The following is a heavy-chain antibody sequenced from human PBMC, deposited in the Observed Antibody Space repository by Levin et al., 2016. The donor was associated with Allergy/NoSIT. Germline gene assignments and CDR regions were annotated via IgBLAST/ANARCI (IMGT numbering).Heavy chain of an antibody. CDR2: ISYDGSNK. D-gene: IGHD1/OR15-1a*01. V-gene: IGHV3-30*04. CDR1: GFTFSSYA. Sequence: GESLKISCAASGFTFSSYAMHWVRQAPGKGLEWVAVISYDGSNKYYADSVKGRFTISRDNSKNTLYLQMNSLRAEDTAVYYCARDHGMASPWGTNYGMDVWGQGTTVTVSS. CDR3: ARDHGMASPWGTNYGMDV. J-gene: IGHJ6*02.